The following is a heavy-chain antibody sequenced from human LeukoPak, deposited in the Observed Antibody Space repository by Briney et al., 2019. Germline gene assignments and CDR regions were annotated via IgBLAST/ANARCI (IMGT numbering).Heavy chain of an antibody. J-gene: IGHJ5*02. Sequence: ASVKVSCKASGYTFTSYGISWVRQAPGQGREWMGWISAYNGNTNYAQKLQGRVTMTTDTSTSTAYMELRSLRSDDTAVYYCARACWGSWKLEPWFDPWGQGTLVTVSS. CDR2: ISAYNGNT. CDR3: ARACWGSWKLEPWFDP. V-gene: IGHV1-18*01. D-gene: IGHD1-1*01. CDR1: GYTFTSYG.